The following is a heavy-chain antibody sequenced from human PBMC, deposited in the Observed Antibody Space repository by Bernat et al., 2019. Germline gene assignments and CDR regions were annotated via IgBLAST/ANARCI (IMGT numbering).Heavy chain of an antibody. J-gene: IGHJ5*02. Sequence: QLQLQESGPGLVKPSETLSLTCTVPVGSISSSDYYWGWIRQPPGKGLGWIGSVYYSGRTYYNPSLKSRVTISVETSKKQFSLKLSSVTAADTAVYYCARATGVNWFDPWGQGTLVTVSS. D-gene: IGHD3-3*01. CDR1: VGSISSSDYY. CDR3: ARATGVNWFDP. V-gene: IGHV4-39*01. CDR2: VYYSGRT.